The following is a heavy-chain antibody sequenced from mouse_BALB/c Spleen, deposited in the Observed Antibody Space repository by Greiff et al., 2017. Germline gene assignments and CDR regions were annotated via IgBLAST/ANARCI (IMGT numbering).Heavy chain of an antibody. CDR2: LFPGDGST. V-gene: IGHV1-85*01. J-gene: IGHJ2*01. D-gene: IGHD2-10*01. CDR3: ARAYYGNSYYFDY. Sequence: QVQLQQPGAELVKPGASVKLSCKASGYSFTSYDINWVRQRPEQGLVWIGWLFPGDGSTKYNEMFKGNATLTTDKSSSTAYMQLSRLTSEDSAVYFCARAYYGNSYYFDYWGQGTTLTVSS. CDR1: GYSFTSYD.